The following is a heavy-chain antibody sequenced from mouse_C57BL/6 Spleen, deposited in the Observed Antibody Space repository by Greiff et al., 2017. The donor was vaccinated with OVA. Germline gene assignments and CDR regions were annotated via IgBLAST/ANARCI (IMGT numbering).Heavy chain of an antibody. Sequence: DVMLVEPGGGLVKPGGSLKLSCAASGFTFSDYGMPWVRQAPEKGLEWVAYISSGSSTIYYADTVKGRFTISRDTSKTTVFMQMTSLRSEDTAVYYCARTGTRVCDIDVWGTGTTVTVSS. D-gene: IGHD4-1*01. V-gene: IGHV5-17*01. J-gene: IGHJ1*03. CDR2: ISSGSSTI. CDR3: ARTGTRVCDIDV. CDR1: GFTFSDYG.